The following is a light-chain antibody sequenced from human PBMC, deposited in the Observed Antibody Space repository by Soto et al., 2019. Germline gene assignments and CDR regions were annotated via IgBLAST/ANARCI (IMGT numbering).Light chain of an antibody. V-gene: IGKV1-39*01. CDR2: RAS. J-gene: IGKJ1*01. Sequence: DIQMTQSPSSLSASVGDRVTISCRASQIISTYLNWYQQKPGTAPRLLISRASSVKSGVPPRFSGSGSGRDFTLTISSLRPEDIATYVCQQSYTSPPWTFGQGTKVEVK. CDR1: QIISTY. CDR3: QQSYTSPPWT.